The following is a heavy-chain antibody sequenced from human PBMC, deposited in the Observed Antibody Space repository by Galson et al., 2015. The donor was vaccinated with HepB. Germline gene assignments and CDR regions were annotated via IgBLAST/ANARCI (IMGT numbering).Heavy chain of an antibody. CDR1: GFTFTTYG. CDR3: ARAPGMHHGFEI. Sequence: FLRLSCAASGFTFTTYGMDWVRQAPGKGLEWEAVIWCDGSNKHYADSVKGRFTISRDNSRNTLYLQMNSLRGEDTALFYCARAPGMHHGFEIWGQGTIVTVSS. J-gene: IGHJ3*02. V-gene: IGHV3-33*01. D-gene: IGHD1-14*01. CDR2: IWCDGSNK.